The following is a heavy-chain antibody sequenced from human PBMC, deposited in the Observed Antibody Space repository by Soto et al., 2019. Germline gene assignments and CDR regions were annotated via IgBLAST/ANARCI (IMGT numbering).Heavy chain of an antibody. D-gene: IGHD1-26*01. V-gene: IGHV4-39*01. CDR3: ARRAWELLRSGMDV. J-gene: IGHJ6*02. CDR1: GGSISSSSYY. Sequence: SETLSLTCTVSGGSISSSSYYWGWIRQPPGKGLEWIGSIYYSGSTYYNPSLKSRVTISVDTPKNQFSLKLSSVTAADTAVYYCARRAWELLRSGMDVWGQGTTVTVSS. CDR2: IYYSGST.